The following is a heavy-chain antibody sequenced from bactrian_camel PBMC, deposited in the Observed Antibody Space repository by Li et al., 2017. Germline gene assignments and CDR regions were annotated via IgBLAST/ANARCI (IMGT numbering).Heavy chain of an antibody. J-gene: IGHJ4*01. CDR3: AAAPPLGHCTGELRRAYEYKY. Sequence: VESGGGSVQAGGSLRLSCVASGSIYSGACVGWLRQAPGKEREGVAAIDNDGTTSYAESVKGRFTITKDNAANTLYLQMNTLQTEDEGTYICAAAPPLGHCTGELRRAYEYKYWGQGTQVTVS. V-gene: IGHV3S53*01. CDR2: IDNDGTT. CDR1: GSIYSGAC. D-gene: IGHD1*01.